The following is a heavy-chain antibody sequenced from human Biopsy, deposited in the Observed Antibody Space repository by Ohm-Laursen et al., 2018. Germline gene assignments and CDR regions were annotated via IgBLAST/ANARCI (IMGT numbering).Heavy chain of an antibody. CDR2: IDYRGST. CDR1: SGSISSYY. D-gene: IGHD6-19*01. Sequence: TLSLTCTVSSGSISSYYRSWIRQPPGKGLEWIGYIDYRGSTKYNPSLRSRVTMSIDTSRNQFSLKLSSVTAADTAVYYCATTTMDTSGWFGNYFDSWGQGTLVTVSA. J-gene: IGHJ4*02. V-gene: IGHV4-59*08. CDR3: ATTTMDTSGWFGNYFDS.